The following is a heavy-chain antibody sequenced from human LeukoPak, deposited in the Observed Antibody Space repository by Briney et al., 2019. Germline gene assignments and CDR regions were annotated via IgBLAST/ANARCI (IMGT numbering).Heavy chain of an antibody. CDR1: GYTFTSYY. J-gene: IGHJ4*02. V-gene: IGHV1-46*01. CDR3: ASSFYGGNNPIFTY. Sequence: ASVKVSCKASGYTFTSYYIYWVRQAPGQGLEWMGIINPSGGSTNYVQKFQGRVTMTRDTSTSTVYMELSSLRSEDTAVYYCASSFYGGNNPIFTYWGQGTLVTVSS. D-gene: IGHD4-23*01. CDR2: INPSGGST.